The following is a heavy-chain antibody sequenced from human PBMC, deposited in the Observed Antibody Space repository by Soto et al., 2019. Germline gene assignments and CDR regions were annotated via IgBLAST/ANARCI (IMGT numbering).Heavy chain of an antibody. CDR2: IYYSGST. V-gene: IGHV4-39*01. J-gene: IGHJ4*02. CDR1: SGSISSSSYY. Sequence: QLQLQESGPGLVKPSETLSLTCTVSSGSISSSSYYWGWIRQPPGKGLEWIGSIYYSGSTYYNPSLKSRVTISVDTSKNQFSLKLSSVTAADTAVYYCARQGRGYYYGSGSYSGYYFDYWGQGTLVTVSS. D-gene: IGHD3-10*01. CDR3: ARQGRGYYYGSGSYSGYYFDY.